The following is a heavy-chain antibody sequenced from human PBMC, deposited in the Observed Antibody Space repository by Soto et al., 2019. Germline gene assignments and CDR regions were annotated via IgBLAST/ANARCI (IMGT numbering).Heavy chain of an antibody. Sequence: PGGSLRLSCAASGFTLSSYAMHWVRQAPGKGLEWVAVISYDGSNKYYADSVKGRFTISRDNSKNTLDLQMNSLRAEDTAVFYCARDSFPTTTKGHGVYLYYGVDVWGQGTTVTVSS. V-gene: IGHV3-30-3*01. CDR2: ISYDGSNK. D-gene: IGHD4-4*01. CDR1: GFTLSSYA. J-gene: IGHJ6*02. CDR3: ARDSFPTTTKGHGVYLYYGVDV.